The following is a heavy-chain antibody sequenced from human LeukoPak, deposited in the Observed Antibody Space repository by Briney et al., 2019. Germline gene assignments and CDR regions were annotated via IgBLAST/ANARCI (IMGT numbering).Heavy chain of an antibody. CDR1: GYTFTGYY. D-gene: IGHD2/OR15-2a*01. CDR2: INPNSGGT. CDR3: ARDLSLTNNYFDY. Sequence: ASVKVSCKASGYTFTGYYMHWVRQAPGQGLEWMGWINPNSGGTNYAQKFQGRVTMTRDTSISTAYMELSRLRSDDTAVYYCARDLSLTNNYFDYWGQGTLVTVSS. J-gene: IGHJ4*02. V-gene: IGHV1-2*02.